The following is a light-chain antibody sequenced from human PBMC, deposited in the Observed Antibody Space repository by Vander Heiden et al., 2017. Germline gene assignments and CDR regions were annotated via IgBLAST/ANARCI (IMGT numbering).Light chain of an antibody. Sequence: ELVMPQSPATLSVSPGERVTLSCRASQRVSSDLAWYQQKPGQDPRHLIYGASNRSTGIPARFSGSGSGTEFTLTISSLQSEDFALYYCQQYYNWPPWTFGQGTKVEIK. J-gene: IGKJ1*01. CDR2: GAS. CDR1: QRVSSD. V-gene: IGKV3-15*01. CDR3: QQYYNWPPWT.